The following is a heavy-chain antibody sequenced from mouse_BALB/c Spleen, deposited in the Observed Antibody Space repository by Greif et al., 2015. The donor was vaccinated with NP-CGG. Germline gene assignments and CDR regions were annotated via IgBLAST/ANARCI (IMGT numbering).Heavy chain of an antibody. CDR2: VDPSNSET. V-gene: IGHV1S127*01. CDR1: GYTFTSYW. Sequence: QVQLQQSGPELVRPGASVKMSCKVSGYTFTSYWMHWVKQRPGQGLEWIGMVDPSNSETRLNQKFKDKATLNVDKSSNTAYMQLSSLTSEDSAVYYCAGEGDGNYEGYFDVWGAGTTVTVSS. CDR3: AGEGDGNYEGYFDV. J-gene: IGHJ1*01. D-gene: IGHD2-1*01.